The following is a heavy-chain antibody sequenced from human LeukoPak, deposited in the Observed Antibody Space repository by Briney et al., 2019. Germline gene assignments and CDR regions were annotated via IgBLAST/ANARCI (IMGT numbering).Heavy chain of an antibody. CDR3: ARDHGSVRPSPFVVVPAALDY. Sequence: PGGSLRLSCAASKFTFSNYAMTWVRQAPGKGLEWVSSISGSGDSTYYADSVRGRFTISRDNSKNTLFLQLNSLRAEDTAVYYCARDHGSVRPSPFVVVPAALDYWGQGTLVTVSS. J-gene: IGHJ4*02. D-gene: IGHD2-2*01. V-gene: IGHV3-23*01. CDR2: ISGSGDST. CDR1: KFTFSNYA.